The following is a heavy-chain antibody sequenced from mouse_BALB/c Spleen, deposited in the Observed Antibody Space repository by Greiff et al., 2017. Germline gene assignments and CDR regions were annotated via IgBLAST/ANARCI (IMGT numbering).Heavy chain of an antibody. CDR3: ARGLATSGAAY. CDR1: GFTFSSFG. Sequence: EVKLQESGGGLVQPGGSRKLSCAASGFTFSSFGMHWVRQAPAKGLEWVAYISSGSSTIYYADTVKGRFTISRDNPKNTLFLQMTSLRSEDTAMYYCARGLATSGAAYWGQGTLVTVSA. CDR2: ISSGSSTI. V-gene: IGHV5-17*02. D-gene: IGHD1-1*01. J-gene: IGHJ3*01.